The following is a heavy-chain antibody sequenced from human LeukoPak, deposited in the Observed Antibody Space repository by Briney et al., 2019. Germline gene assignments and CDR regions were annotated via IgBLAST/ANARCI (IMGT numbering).Heavy chain of an antibody. J-gene: IGHJ3*02. Sequence: GGSLRLSCAASGFTFSSYWMSWVRQAPGKGLEGVANIKQDGREQYYVDSVKGRFTISRDNAKNSLYLQMNSLRAEDTAVYYCARNLYMVDDAFDIWGQGTMV. CDR2: IKQDGREQ. V-gene: IGHV3-7*01. CDR1: GFTFSSYW. CDR3: ARNLYMVDDAFDI. D-gene: IGHD3-10*01.